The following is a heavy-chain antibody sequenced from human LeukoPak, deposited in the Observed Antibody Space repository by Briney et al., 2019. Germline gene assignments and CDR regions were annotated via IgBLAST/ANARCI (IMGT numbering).Heavy chain of an antibody. Sequence: ASVKVSCKASGYTFTSYYMHWVRQAPGQGLEWMGIINPSGGSTSYAQKFQGRVTMTRDMSTSTVYMELSSLRSEDTAVYYCARVVEKDYYYMDVWGKGTTVTVSS. J-gene: IGHJ6*03. CDR2: INPSGGST. CDR3: ARVVEKDYYYMDV. D-gene: IGHD1-26*01. V-gene: IGHV1-46*01. CDR1: GYTFTSYY.